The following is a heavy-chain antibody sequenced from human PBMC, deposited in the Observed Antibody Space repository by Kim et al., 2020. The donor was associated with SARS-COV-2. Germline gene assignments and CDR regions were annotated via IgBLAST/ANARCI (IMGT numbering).Heavy chain of an antibody. D-gene: IGHD6-19*01. CDR2: IKQDGSEK. CDR3: ARDKRRIAVAKRGVYYYYGMDV. CDR1: GFTFSSYW. J-gene: IGHJ6*02. Sequence: GGSLRLSCAASGFTFSSYWMSWVRQAPGKGLEWVANIKQDGSEKYYVDSVKGRFTISRDNAKNSLYLQMNSLRAEDTAVYYCARDKRRIAVAKRGVYYYYGMDVWGQGTTVTVSS. V-gene: IGHV3-7*03.